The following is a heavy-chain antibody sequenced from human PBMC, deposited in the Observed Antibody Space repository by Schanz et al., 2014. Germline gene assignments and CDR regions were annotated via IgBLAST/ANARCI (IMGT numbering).Heavy chain of an antibody. CDR2: ISPSSSYI. Sequence: EVQLVESGGGLVKPGGSLRLSCAASGFTFSSYSMNWVRQAPGRGLEWVSSISPSSSYIYYADSVKGRFTISRDNAKNSLYLQMNSLRAEDTAVYDCARDLNRCGGECYAGWGQGTLVTVSS. D-gene: IGHD2-21*01. CDR3: ARDLNRCGGECYAG. J-gene: IGHJ4*02. V-gene: IGHV3-21*02. CDR1: GFTFSSYS.